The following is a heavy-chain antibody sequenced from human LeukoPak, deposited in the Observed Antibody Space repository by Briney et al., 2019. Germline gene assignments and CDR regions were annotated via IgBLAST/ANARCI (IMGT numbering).Heavy chain of an antibody. Sequence: GGSLRLSCAASGFTFSSFWMHWVRHTPGKGLVWVSRINSDGSSTIYADSVKGRFTISRDNAKTTLYLQMSSLRPEDTAVYYCARGRAGAFDYWGQGTLVTVSS. D-gene: IGHD3-10*01. V-gene: IGHV3-74*01. CDR1: GFTFSSFW. CDR3: ARGRAGAFDY. J-gene: IGHJ4*02. CDR2: INSDGSST.